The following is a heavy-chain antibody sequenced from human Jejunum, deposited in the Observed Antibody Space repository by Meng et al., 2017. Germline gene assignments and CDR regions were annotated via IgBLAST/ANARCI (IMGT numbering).Heavy chain of an antibody. CDR3: AREYSSYPDY. CDR2: MSPNSGNT. Sequence: QVQLVQSGAEVKTPGASVKVSCEASGYTFTNYNIHWVRQATGQGLEWMGWMSPNSGNTGYAQKFQGRVTMTRSTSISTAYMELSSLRFEDTAVYYCAREYSSYPDYWGQGTLVTVSS. D-gene: IGHD6-6*01. V-gene: IGHV1-8*01. CDR1: GYTFTNYN. J-gene: IGHJ4*02.